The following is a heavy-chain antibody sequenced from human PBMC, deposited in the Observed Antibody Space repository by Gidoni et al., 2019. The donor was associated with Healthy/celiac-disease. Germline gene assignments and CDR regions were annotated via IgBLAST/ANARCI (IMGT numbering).Heavy chain of an antibody. CDR1: SLC. D-gene: IGHD3-10*01. Sequence: SLCIRGVRQMPGKGLEWMGIIYPGDSDTRYSPSFQGQVTISADKSISTAYLQWSSLKASDTAMYYCARPSDFMVRGATRRRLYYYYGMDVWGQGTTVTVSS. CDR2: IYPGDSDT. CDR3: ARPSDFMVRGATRRRLYYYYGMDV. J-gene: IGHJ6*02. V-gene: IGHV5-51*01.